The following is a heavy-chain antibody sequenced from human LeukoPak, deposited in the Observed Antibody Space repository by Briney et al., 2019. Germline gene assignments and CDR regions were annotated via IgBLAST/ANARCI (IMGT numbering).Heavy chain of an antibody. V-gene: IGHV5-51*01. CDR3: ARHEVVTAITSGFQH. CDR2: IYPGDSDT. CDR1: GYRFTNYW. Sequence: GESLKISCKGSGYRFTNYWIGWVRQMPGKGLEWMGIIYPGDSDTRYSPSFQGQVTISADKSISTAYLQWSSLKASDTAMYYCARHEVVTAITSGFQHWGQGTLVTVSS. D-gene: IGHD2-21*02. J-gene: IGHJ1*01.